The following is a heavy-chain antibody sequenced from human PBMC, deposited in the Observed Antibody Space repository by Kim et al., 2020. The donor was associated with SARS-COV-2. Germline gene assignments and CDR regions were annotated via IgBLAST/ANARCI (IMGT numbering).Heavy chain of an antibody. D-gene: IGHD3-9*01. V-gene: IGHV3-21*01. CDR2: ISSSSSYI. CDR1: GFTFSSYS. Sequence: GGSLRLSCAASGFTFSSYSMNWVRQAPGKGLEWVSSISSSSSYIYYADSVKGRFTISRDNAKNSLYLQMNSLRAEDTAVYYCARDGAPTLTGSTAWGQGTLVTVSS. J-gene: IGHJ5*02. CDR3: ARDGAPTLTGSTA.